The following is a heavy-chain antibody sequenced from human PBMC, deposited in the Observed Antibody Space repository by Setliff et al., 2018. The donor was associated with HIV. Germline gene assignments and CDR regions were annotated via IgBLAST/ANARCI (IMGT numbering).Heavy chain of an antibody. CDR3: ATYYYDPTSFSNVFDN. CDR1: GYTFTDYY. Sequence: ASVKVSCKASGYTFTDYYMHWVKQAPGKGPEWMGRVDPQDGETKYAEKFQGRVTMTEDTPTDTAYMELNSLRSEDTAVYFCATYYYDPTSFSNVFDNWGQGTLVTVSS. CDR2: VDPQDGET. J-gene: IGHJ4*02. D-gene: IGHD3-22*01. V-gene: IGHV1-69-2*01.